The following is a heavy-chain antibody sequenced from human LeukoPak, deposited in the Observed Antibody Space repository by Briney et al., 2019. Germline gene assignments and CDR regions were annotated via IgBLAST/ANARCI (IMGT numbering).Heavy chain of an antibody. Sequence: GGSLRLSCAASGFTFSSYGIHWVRQAPGKGLEWVAVISYDGSNKYYADSVKGRFTISRDNSKNTLYLQMNSLRAEDTAVYYCAKSHDYRGYSSSWYDYWGQGTLVTVSS. CDR2: ISYDGSNK. J-gene: IGHJ4*02. CDR1: GFTFSSYG. CDR3: AKSHDYRGYSSSWYDY. D-gene: IGHD6-13*01. V-gene: IGHV3-30*18.